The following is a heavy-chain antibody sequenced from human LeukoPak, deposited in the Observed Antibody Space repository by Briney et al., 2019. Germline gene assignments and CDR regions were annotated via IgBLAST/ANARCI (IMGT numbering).Heavy chain of an antibody. CDR2: LSSSGAGT. Sequence: GGSLRLSCTASGFTFSSYAMSWVRRAPGKGLEWVSALSSSGAGTYYADSVKGRFTISRDNSKNTLYLQMNSLRAEDTAVYYCARVGPLRYFDWLARGAGYYFDYWGQGTLVTVSS. J-gene: IGHJ4*02. CDR1: GFTFSSYA. D-gene: IGHD3-9*01. CDR3: ARVGPLRYFDWLARGAGYYFDY. V-gene: IGHV3-23*01.